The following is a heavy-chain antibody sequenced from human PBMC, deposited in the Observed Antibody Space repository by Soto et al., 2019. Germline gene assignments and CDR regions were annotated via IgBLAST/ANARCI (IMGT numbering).Heavy chain of an antibody. D-gene: IGHD4-17*01. J-gene: IGHJ3*02. CDR1: GGTFSTSS. V-gene: IGHV1-69*14. CDR3: ARGHEYGGNSDAFDI. Sequence: QVHLVQCGAEVKKPGSSVKVSCKASGGTFSTSSINWLRQAPGQRPAWMGNILPVFGTADYAQKFRDRVTITADKSTNTAYMELRSLFSDDAAVYYCARGHEYGGNSDAFDIWGQGTVVTVSS. CDR2: ILPVFGTA.